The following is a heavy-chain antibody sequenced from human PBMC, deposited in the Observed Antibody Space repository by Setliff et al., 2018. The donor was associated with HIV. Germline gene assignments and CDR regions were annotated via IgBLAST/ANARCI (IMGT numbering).Heavy chain of an antibody. CDR3: AREAAHCTGDTCQFTFDS. J-gene: IGHJ4*02. CDR2: IYYSGST. V-gene: IGHV4-39*07. D-gene: IGHD2-8*02. CDR1: GDSFNFNYYY. Sequence: PSETLSLTCTVSGDSFNFNYYYWVWIRQPPGKGLEWIGSIYYSGSTYYNPSLKSRVTISVDTSKNQFSLKLSPVTAADTAVYYCAREAAHCTGDTCQFTFDSWGQGTLVTVSS.